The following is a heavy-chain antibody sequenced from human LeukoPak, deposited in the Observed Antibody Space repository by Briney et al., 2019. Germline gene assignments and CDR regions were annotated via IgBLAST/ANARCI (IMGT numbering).Heavy chain of an antibody. D-gene: IGHD3-10*01. J-gene: IGHJ4*02. Sequence: GRSLRLSCAASGFTFDDYAMHWVRRAPGKGLEWVSGISWNSGSIGYADSVKGRFTISRDNAKNSLYLQMNSLRAEDTAVYYCARDPSGRGYFDYWGQGTLVTVSS. CDR2: ISWNSGSI. V-gene: IGHV3-9*01. CDR3: ARDPSGRGYFDY. CDR1: GFTFDDYA.